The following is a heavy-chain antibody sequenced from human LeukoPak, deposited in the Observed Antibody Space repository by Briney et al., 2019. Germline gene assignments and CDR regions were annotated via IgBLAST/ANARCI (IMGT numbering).Heavy chain of an antibody. CDR2: ISSSSSYI. Sequence: GGSLRLSCAGAGFTFSSDSMNWVRQAPGKGLGWVSSISSSSSYIYYADSVKGRFTISRDNAKNSLYLQMNSLRAEDTAVYYCARGIAAAGSDYWGQGTLVTVSS. CDR1: GFTFSSDS. V-gene: IGHV3-21*01. J-gene: IGHJ4*02. CDR3: ARGIAAAGSDY. D-gene: IGHD6-13*01.